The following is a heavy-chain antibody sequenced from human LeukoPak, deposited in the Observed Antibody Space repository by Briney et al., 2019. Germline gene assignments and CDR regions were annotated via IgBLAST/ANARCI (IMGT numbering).Heavy chain of an antibody. Sequence: GGSLRLSCAASGFTFSSYGMHWVRQAPGKGLEWVAVIWYDGSNKYYADSVKGRFTISRDNSKNTLYLQMNSLRAEDTAVYYCAKVGPPITMVRGVIGDQDYWGQGTLVTVSS. D-gene: IGHD3-10*01. J-gene: IGHJ4*02. CDR2: IWYDGSNK. V-gene: IGHV3-33*06. CDR1: GFTFSSYG. CDR3: AKVGPPITMVRGVIGDQDY.